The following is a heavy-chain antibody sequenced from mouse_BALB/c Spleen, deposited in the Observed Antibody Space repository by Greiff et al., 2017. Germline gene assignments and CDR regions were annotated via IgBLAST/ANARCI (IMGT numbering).Heavy chain of an antibody. CDR1: GFNIKDTY. CDR2: IDPANGNT. V-gene: IGHV14-3*02. Sequence: VQLKESGAELVKPGASVKLSCTASGFNIKDTYMHWVKQRPEQGLEWIGRIDPANGNTKYDPKFQGKATITADTSSNTAYLQLSSLTSEDTAVYYCARDGYDYAMDYWGQGTSVTVSS. J-gene: IGHJ4*01. D-gene: IGHD1-2*01. CDR3: ARDGYDYAMDY.